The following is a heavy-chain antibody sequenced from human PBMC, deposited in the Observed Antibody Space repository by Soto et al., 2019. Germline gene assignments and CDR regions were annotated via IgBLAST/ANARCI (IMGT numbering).Heavy chain of an antibody. CDR3: SRDVVVGAKALNY. CDR1: GFTFSNYW. V-gene: IGHV3-7*01. J-gene: IGHJ4*02. D-gene: IGHD2-15*01. Sequence: GGSLRVSCAASGFTFSNYWMTWVRQAPGKGLEWVANIKEDGSEKHYVDSVKGRFTISRDNAKNSLYLQMNSLRVEDTAVYFCSRDVVVGAKALNYWGQGALVTV. CDR2: IKEDGSEK.